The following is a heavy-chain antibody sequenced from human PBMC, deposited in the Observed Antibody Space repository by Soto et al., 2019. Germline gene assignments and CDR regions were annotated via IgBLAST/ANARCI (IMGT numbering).Heavy chain of an antibody. CDR1: GGSFSGYY. V-gene: IGHV4-34*01. D-gene: IGHD3-10*01. CDR2: IYYSGTT. Sequence: SETLSLTCAVYGGSFSGYYWSWIRQPPGKGLEWIGEIYYSGTTNNNPSLESRVTISVDTSKNQFSLKLRSVTAADTAVYYCARHPSDSAGELTYFDYWGQGALVTVSS. J-gene: IGHJ4*02. CDR3: ARHPSDSAGELTYFDY.